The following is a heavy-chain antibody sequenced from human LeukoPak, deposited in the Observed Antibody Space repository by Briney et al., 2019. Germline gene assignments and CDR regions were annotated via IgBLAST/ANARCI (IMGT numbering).Heavy chain of an antibody. V-gene: IGHV3-72*01. D-gene: IGHD5-12*01. CDR3: ARGGVVATTIFDY. CDR1: GFTFSNAW. Sequence: NPGGSLRLSCAASGFTFSNAWMSWVRQAPGKGLEWVGRTRNKANRYTTEYAASVKGRFTISRDDSKNSVSLQMNSLKTEDTAVYYCARGGVVATTIFDYWGQGILVIVSS. CDR2: TRNKANRYTT. J-gene: IGHJ4*02.